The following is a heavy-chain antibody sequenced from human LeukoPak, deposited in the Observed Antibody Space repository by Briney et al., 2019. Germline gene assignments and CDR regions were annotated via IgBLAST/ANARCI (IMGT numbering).Heavy chain of an antibody. CDR2: IYYSGST. D-gene: IGHD2-15*01. CDR1: GGSISSYY. J-gene: IGHJ4*02. V-gene: IGHV4-59*01. Sequence: SSETLSLTCTVSGGSISSYYWSWIRQPPGKGLEWIGYIYYSGSTNYNPSLKSRVTISVDTSKNQFSLKLSSVTAADTAVYYCARQYCSGGSCYAANFGYWGQGTLVTVSS. CDR3: ARQYCSGGSCYAANFGY.